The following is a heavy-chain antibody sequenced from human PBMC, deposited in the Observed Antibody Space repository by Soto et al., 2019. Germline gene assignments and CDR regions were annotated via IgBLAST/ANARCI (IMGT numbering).Heavy chain of an antibody. Sequence: QVQLIQSGAEVKKPGASVKVSCTVSGFTLTKLAMHWVRQAPGEGLEWLGRFDPEDGETVSAQKFRGRLTVTQDTSTDTAYLELISHASDDTAISYCATDRGGFWNYDLWGRGTLVSVSA. V-gene: IGHV1-24*01. CDR2: FDPEDGET. D-gene: IGHD3-3*01. J-gene: IGHJ2*01. CDR3: ATDRGGFWNYDL. CDR1: GFTLTKLA.